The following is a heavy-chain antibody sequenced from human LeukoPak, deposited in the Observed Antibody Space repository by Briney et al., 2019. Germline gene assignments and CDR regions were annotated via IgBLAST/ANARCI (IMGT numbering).Heavy chain of an antibody. V-gene: IGHV4-39*07. CDR1: GDSISSSSSY. CDR3: ARRLGRKFGERFYYYHYMDV. Sequence: SETLSLTCTVSGDSISSSSSYWSWIRQPPGKGLEWIGEINHSRSTNYHPSLKSRVTISVDMSKNQFSLKLSSVTAADTAVYYCARRLGRKFGERFYYYHYMDVWGKGTTVTISS. J-gene: IGHJ6*03. D-gene: IGHD3-10*01. CDR2: INHSRST.